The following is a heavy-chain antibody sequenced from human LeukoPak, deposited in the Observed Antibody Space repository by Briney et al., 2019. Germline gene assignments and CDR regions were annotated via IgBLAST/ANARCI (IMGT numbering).Heavy chain of an antibody. CDR1: GGSISSYY. V-gene: IGHV4-59*08. Sequence: PSETLSLTCTVSGGSISSYYWSWIRQPPGKGLEWMGYIYYSGSTNYNPSLTSRVTISVDTSKNQFSLKLSSGTAADTAVYYCARHYYGSGSYYNFDYWGQGTLVTVSS. CDR2: IYYSGST. D-gene: IGHD3-10*01. J-gene: IGHJ4*02. CDR3: ARHYYGSGSYYNFDY.